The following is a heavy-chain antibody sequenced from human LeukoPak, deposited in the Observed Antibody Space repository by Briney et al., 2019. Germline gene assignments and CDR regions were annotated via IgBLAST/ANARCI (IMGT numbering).Heavy chain of an antibody. J-gene: IGHJ4*02. D-gene: IGHD6-19*01. V-gene: IGHV4-59*08. Sequence: PSETLSLTCNVSGGSISNYYWGWIRQPPGPGLELIGYIHYTGSTDHNPSLKSRVTISVDTSKNQFSLRLRSVTAADTAVYYCARRGSSGQFYFDHWGQGSLVTVSS. CDR3: ARRGSSGQFYFDH. CDR1: GGSISNYY. CDR2: IHYTGST.